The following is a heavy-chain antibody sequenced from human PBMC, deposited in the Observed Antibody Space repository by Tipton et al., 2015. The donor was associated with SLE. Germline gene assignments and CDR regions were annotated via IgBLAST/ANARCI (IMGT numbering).Heavy chain of an antibody. CDR3: ARVIEGISRRYFDD. CDR2: IYHSGST. J-gene: IGHJ4*02. D-gene: IGHD2-15*01. V-gene: IGHV4-38-2*02. CDR1: GASVSSHY. Sequence: TLSLTCTVSGASVSSHYWSWIRQSPGKGLEWIGSIYHSGSTYYNPSLKSRVTISVDTSKNQFSLKLRSVTAADTAVYYCARVIEGISRRYFDDWGQGTLVTVSS.